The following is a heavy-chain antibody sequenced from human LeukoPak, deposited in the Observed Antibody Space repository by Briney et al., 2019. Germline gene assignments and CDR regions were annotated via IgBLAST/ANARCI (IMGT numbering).Heavy chain of an antibody. Sequence: PSETLSLTCTVSGGSISIYYWSWIRQPAGKGLEWIGRIYTSGSTNYNPSLKSRVTMSVDTSKNQFSLKLSSVTAADTAVYYCARAPPDTAMVEYFDYWGQGTLVTVSS. D-gene: IGHD5-18*01. J-gene: IGHJ4*02. CDR2: IYTSGST. CDR3: ARAPPDTAMVEYFDY. CDR1: GGSISIYY. V-gene: IGHV4-4*07.